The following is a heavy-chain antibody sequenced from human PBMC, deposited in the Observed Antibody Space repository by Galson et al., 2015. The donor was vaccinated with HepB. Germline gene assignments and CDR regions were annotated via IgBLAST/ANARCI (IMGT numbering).Heavy chain of an antibody. CDR1: GYTFTSYD. J-gene: IGHJ5*02. V-gene: IGHV1-8*01. CDR3: ARVYGDYQNWFDP. CDR2: MNPNSGNT. Sequence: SVKVSCKASGYTFTSYDINWVRQATGQGLEWMGWMNPNSGNTGYAQKFQGRVTMTRNTSISTAYMELSSLRSEDTAVYYCARVYGDYQNWFDPWGQGTLVTVSS. D-gene: IGHD4-17*01.